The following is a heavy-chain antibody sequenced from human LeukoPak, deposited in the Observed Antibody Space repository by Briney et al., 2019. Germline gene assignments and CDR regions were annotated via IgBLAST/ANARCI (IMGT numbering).Heavy chain of an antibody. J-gene: IGHJ6*03. D-gene: IGHD6-13*01. V-gene: IGHV1-8*01. CDR2: MNPNSGNT. CDR1: GYTFTSYD. Sequence: ASVKVSCKASGYTFTSYDINWVRQATGQGLEWMGWMNPNSGNTGYAQKFQGRVTMTRNTSISTAYMELSSLRSEDTAVYYCARNIRGSSWYGPYYYYMDVWGKGTTVTISS. CDR3: ARNIRGSSWYGPYYYYMDV.